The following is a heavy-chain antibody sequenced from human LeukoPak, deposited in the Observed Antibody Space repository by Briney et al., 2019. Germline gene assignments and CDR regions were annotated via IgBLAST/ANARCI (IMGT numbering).Heavy chain of an antibody. CDR1: GFTFSSYW. Sequence: GGSLRLSCAASGFTFSSYWMSWVRQASGKGLEWVANIKQDGSEKYYVDSVKGRFTISRDNAKNSLYLQMNSLRAEDTAVYYCARVSDYDILTGLFDYWGQGTLVTVSS. J-gene: IGHJ4*02. D-gene: IGHD3-9*01. CDR3: ARVSDYDILTGLFDY. V-gene: IGHV3-7*01. CDR2: IKQDGSEK.